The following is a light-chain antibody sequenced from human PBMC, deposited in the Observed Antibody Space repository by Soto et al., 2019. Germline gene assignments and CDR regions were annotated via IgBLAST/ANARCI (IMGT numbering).Light chain of an antibody. V-gene: IGKV1-5*01. CDR2: DAS. J-gene: IGKJ1*01. CDR3: QQYNSYST. Sequence: DVQMTQYPSTLSASVGDRVTITCRASQSISSWLAWYQQKPGKASKLLIYDASSLESGVPSRFSGSGSGTEFTLTISSLQPDDFATYYCQQYNSYSTFGQGTKVDNK. CDR1: QSISSW.